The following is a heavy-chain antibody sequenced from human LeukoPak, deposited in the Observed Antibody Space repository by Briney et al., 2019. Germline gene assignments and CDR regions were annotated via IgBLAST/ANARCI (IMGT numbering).Heavy chain of an antibody. D-gene: IGHD3-9*01. CDR1: GFTFSSYG. CDR3: ARDRSYYDILTGYRDVAFDI. CDR2: ISYDGSNK. V-gene: IGHV3-30*03. Sequence: HPGRSLRLSCAASGFTFSSYGMHWVRQAPGKGLEWVAVISYDGSNKYYADSVKGRFTISRDNAKNSLYLQMNSLRAENTAVYYCARDRSYYDILTGYRDVAFDIWGQGTMVTVSS. J-gene: IGHJ3*02.